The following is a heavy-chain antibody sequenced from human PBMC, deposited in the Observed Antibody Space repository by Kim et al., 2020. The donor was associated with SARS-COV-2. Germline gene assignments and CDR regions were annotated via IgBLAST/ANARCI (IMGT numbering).Heavy chain of an antibody. J-gene: IGHJ4*02. CDR1: GFTFSGFW. Sequence: GGSLRLSCAASGFTFSGFWMSWVRQVPGKGLEWVARINEDGSARYTADSLKGRLTISRDNAKNSLYLQMNSLRDEDTAVYYCAIGGNKSPDYWCQGTLVTVSS. D-gene: IGHD4-4*01. CDR3: AIGGNKSPDY. CDR2: INEDGSAR. V-gene: IGHV3-7*03.